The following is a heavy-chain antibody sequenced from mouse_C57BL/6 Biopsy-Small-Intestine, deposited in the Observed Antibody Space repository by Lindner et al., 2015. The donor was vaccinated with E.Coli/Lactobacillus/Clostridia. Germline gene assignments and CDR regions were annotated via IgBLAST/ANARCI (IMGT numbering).Heavy chain of an antibody. CDR2: INPSTGGT. Sequence: VQLQESGPELVKPGASVKISCEASGYSFTGYYMNWVKQSPEKSLEWIGEINPSTGGTTYNQKFKAKATLTVDKSSSTAYTQPKSLTSEDSAVYYCARDYPWFAYWGQGTLVTVSA. CDR1: GYSFTGYY. CDR3: ARDYPWFAY. D-gene: IGHD2-4*01. V-gene: IGHV1-42*01. J-gene: IGHJ3*01.